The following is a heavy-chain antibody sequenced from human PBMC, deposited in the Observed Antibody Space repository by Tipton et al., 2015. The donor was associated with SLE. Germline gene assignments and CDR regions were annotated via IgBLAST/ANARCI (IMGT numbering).Heavy chain of an antibody. Sequence: SLRLSCGASGFTFSNYAMSWVLQAPGKGLEWVSYISSSSYTIYYADAVKGRFTVSRDNAKNSLYLQMNSLRAEDTAVYYCATWFYYDSDSSRYYRDVWGKGTTVTVSS. CDR3: ATWFYYDSDSSRYYRDV. D-gene: IGHD3-22*01. CDR2: ISSSSYTI. CDR1: GFTFSNYA. V-gene: IGHV3-48*04. J-gene: IGHJ6*03.